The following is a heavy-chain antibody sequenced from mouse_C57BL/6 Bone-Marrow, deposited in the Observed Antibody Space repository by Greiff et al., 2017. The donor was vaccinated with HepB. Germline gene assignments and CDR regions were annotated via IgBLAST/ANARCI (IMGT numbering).Heavy chain of an antibody. Sequence: LQQSGAELVRPGASVKMSCKASGYTFTSYNMHWVKQTPRQGLEWIGAIYPGNGDTSYNQKFKGKATLTVDKSSSTAYMQLSSLTSEDSAVYFCARRYYYGSSLYYYAMDYWGQGTSVTVSS. J-gene: IGHJ4*01. V-gene: IGHV1-12*01. CDR2: IYPGNGDT. CDR3: ARRYYYGSSLYYYAMDY. D-gene: IGHD1-1*01. CDR1: GYTFTSYN.